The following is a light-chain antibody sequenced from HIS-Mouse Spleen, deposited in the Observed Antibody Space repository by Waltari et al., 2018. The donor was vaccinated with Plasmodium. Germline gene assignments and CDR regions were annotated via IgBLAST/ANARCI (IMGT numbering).Light chain of an antibody. CDR3: QAWDSSTGV. J-gene: IGLJ2*01. CDR2: QVS. Sequence: SYALTQPPSVSVPPGQTASITCSGDQLGDKYACWYQQKPGQSPVQVIYQVSKRPSGIPGRFSGSNSGNTATLTISGTQAMDEADYYCQAWDSSTGVFGGGTKLTVL. V-gene: IGLV3-1*01. CDR1: QLGDKY.